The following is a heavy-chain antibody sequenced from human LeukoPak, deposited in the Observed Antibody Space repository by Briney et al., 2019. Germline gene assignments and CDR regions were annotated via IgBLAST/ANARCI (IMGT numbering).Heavy chain of an antibody. CDR1: GFTFSSYG. CDR3: ARDRYSSGWADAFDI. Sequence: PGRSLRLSCAASGFTFSSYGMHWVRQAPGKGLEWVAVIWYDGSNKYYADSVKGRFTISRDNSKNTLYLEMNSLRAEDTAVYYCARDRYSSGWADAFDIWGQGTMVTVSS. J-gene: IGHJ3*02. V-gene: IGHV3-33*01. CDR2: IWYDGSNK. D-gene: IGHD6-19*01.